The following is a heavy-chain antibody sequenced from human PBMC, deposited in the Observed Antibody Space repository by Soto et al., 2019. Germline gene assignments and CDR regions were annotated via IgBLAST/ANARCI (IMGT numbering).Heavy chain of an antibody. J-gene: IGHJ4*02. CDR2: IYYSGST. D-gene: IGHD5-18*01. CDR1: GGSISSYY. V-gene: IGHV4-59*01. Sequence: TSETLSLTCAVSGGSISSYYWSWIRQPPGKGLEWIGYIYYSGSTNYNPSLKSRVTISVDTSKNQFSLKLSSVTAADTAVYYCARGGGEEYSYGPFDYWGQGTLVTVSS. CDR3: ARGGGEEYSYGPFDY.